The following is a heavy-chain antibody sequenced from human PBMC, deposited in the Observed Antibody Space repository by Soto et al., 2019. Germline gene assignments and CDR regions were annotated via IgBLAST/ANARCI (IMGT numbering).Heavy chain of an antibody. V-gene: IGHV3-33*01. CDR3: ARGPKRGTSGYKTKTTYYYGMDV. D-gene: IGHD5-12*01. J-gene: IGHJ6*02. CDR1: GFSVSEFD. Sequence: GGSLRLSCVASGFSVSEFDIHWVRQPPGKGLEWMAVMWFDGSRKYYADSVKGRFAISRDISKNTVYLQTNSLRAADTAVFFCARGPKRGTSGYKTKTTYYYGMDVWGQGTTVTVS. CDR2: MWFDGSRK.